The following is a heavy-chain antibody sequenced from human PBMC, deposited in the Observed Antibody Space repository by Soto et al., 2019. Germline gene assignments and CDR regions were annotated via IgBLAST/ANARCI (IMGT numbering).Heavy chain of an antibody. Sequence: PGGSLRLSCAASGFTFSTYAMNWVRQAPGKGLEWLSLISGSGSGTYYADSVKGRFTISRDNSKNTLYLQMNSLRAEDTAVYYCAKDQGNTIVGASRGFDHWGQGTLVTVSS. CDR2: ISGSGSGT. J-gene: IGHJ4*02. CDR1: GFTFSTYA. D-gene: IGHD1-26*01. CDR3: AKDQGNTIVGASRGFDH. V-gene: IGHV3-23*01.